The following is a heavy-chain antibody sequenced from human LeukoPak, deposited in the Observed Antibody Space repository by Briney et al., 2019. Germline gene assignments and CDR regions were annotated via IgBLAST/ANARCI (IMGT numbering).Heavy chain of an antibody. CDR2: IWYDGSNK. Sequence: GGSLRLSCAASGFTFSSYGMHWVRQAPGKGLEWVAVIWYDGSNKYYADSVKGRFTISRDNSKNTLYLQMNSLRAEDTAVYYCARDAGGWSAEYHFDYWGQGTLVTVSS. D-gene: IGHD6-19*01. CDR1: GFTFSSYG. J-gene: IGHJ4*02. CDR3: ARDAGGWSAEYHFDY. V-gene: IGHV3-33*01.